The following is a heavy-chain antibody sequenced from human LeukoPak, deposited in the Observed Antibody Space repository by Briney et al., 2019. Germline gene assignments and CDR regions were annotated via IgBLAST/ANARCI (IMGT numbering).Heavy chain of an antibody. D-gene: IGHD4-17*01. CDR2: IIPIFGTA. CDR1: GGTFSNYA. CDR3: AIDPYDYGDYESEPLDY. Sequence: SVKVSCKASGGTFSNYAISWVRQAPGQGLEWMGGIIPIFGTANYAQKFQGRVTITAHESTSTAYMELSSLRSEDTAVYYCAIDPYDYGDYESEPLDYWGQGTLVTVSS. V-gene: IGHV1-69*13. J-gene: IGHJ4*02.